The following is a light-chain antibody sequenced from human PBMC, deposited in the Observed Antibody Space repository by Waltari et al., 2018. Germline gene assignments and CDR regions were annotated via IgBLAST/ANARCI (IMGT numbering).Light chain of an antibody. CDR2: GAS. CDR1: QSVSSN. CDR3: QQYNNWPPLT. J-gene: IGKJ4*01. V-gene: IGKV3-15*01. Sequence: EIVMTQSQATLPVSLGERATLSCRASQSVSSNLAWYQQKPGQAPRLLIYGASTRATGIPARFSGSGSGTEFTLTISSLQSEDFAVYYCQQYNNWPPLTFGGGTKVEIK.